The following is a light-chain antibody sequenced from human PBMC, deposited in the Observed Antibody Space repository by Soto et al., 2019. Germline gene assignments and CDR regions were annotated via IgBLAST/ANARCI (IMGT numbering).Light chain of an antibody. Sequence: DIVLTQSPGTLSLSPGERATLSCRASQSVGSIYLAWYQQKPGQAPRLLIHGASNRASGIPDRFSGSGSGTDFTLTISRLEPEDFAVYYCQQYGSSPRTFGQETKVEIK. CDR1: QSVGSIY. CDR2: GAS. CDR3: QQYGSSPRT. V-gene: IGKV3-20*01. J-gene: IGKJ1*01.